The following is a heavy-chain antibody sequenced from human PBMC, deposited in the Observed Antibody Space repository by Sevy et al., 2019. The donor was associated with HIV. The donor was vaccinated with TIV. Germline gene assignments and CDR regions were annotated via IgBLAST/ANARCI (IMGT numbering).Heavy chain of an antibody. V-gene: IGHV3-48*01. D-gene: IGHD3-22*01. CDR3: VRDHAPLGNYYDSSGMDV. J-gene: IGHJ6*02. CDR1: GFTFSSYS. CDR2: ISSSSTI. Sequence: GGSLRLSCAASGFTFSSYSMNWVRQAPGKGLEWVSYISSSSTIYYADSVKGRFTISRDNAKNSLYLQMNSLRAEDTAVYYCVRDHAPLGNYYDSSGMDVWGQGTTVTVSS.